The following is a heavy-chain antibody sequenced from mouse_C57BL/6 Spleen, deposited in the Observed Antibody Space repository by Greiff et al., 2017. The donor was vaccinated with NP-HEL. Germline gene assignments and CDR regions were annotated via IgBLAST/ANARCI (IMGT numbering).Heavy chain of an antibody. Sequence: QQSCKASGYTFTSYWMHWVKQRPGRGLEWIGRIDPNSGGTKYNEKFKSKATLTVDKPSSTAYMQLSSLTSEDSAVYYCASSDYYGSSWFAYWGQGTLVTVSA. CDR1: GYTFTSYW. CDR2: IDPNSGGT. D-gene: IGHD1-1*01. J-gene: IGHJ3*01. CDR3: ASSDYYGSSWFAY. V-gene: IGHV1-72*01.